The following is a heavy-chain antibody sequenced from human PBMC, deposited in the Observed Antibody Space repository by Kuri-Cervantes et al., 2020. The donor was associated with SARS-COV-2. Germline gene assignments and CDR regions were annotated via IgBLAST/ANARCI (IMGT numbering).Heavy chain of an antibody. CDR2: INSGSSIT. CDR3: ARDLLNYYDSSGYGY. CDR1: GFTFSSYS. Sequence: GESLKISCAVSGFTFSSYSMNWVRQAPGKGLEWVSYINSGSSITYYADSVKGRFTISRDNAKNSLYLQMNSLRAEDTAVYYCARDLLNYYDSSGYGYWGQGTLVTVSS. D-gene: IGHD3-22*01. V-gene: IGHV3-48*04. J-gene: IGHJ4*02.